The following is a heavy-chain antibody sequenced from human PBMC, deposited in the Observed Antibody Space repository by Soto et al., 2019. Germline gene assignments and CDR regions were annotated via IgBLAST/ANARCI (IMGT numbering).Heavy chain of an antibody. V-gene: IGHV4-4*07. Sequence: WETLSLTCTVSGGSISRYYWSWIRQPAGKGLEWIGRIYTSGSTNYNPSLKSRVTMSVDTSKNQFSLKLSSVTAADTAVYYCLGNSITMVRGYYYFGMDVWGQGTTVTVSS. CDR3: LGNSITMVRGYYYFGMDV. CDR2: IYTSGST. D-gene: IGHD3-10*01. CDR1: GGSISRYY. J-gene: IGHJ6*02.